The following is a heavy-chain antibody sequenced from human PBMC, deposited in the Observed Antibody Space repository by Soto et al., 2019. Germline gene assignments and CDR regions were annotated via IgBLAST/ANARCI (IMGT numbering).Heavy chain of an antibody. CDR2: IKSKPDGGTT. CDR3: TACLTAAPRRFDP. Sequence: EVHLVESGGGLVKPGGSLRLSCVASGFTFTNAWMIWVRQAPGKGLEWVGRIKSKPDGGTTDYAAPVKGRFTISRDDSKNKVYLEMNSLKSEDTAVYYCTACLTAAPRRFDPWGQGTLVTVSS. D-gene: IGHD2-21*02. V-gene: IGHV3-15*07. CDR1: GFTFTNAW. J-gene: IGHJ5*02.